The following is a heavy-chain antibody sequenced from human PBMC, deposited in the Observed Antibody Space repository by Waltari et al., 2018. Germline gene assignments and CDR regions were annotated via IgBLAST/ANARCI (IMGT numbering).Heavy chain of an antibody. CDR1: GDSVSSNSAA. V-gene: IGHV6-1*01. CDR2: TYYRSKWYN. CDR3: ARAPRGLIPYYFDY. D-gene: IGHD3-10*01. J-gene: IGHJ4*02. Sequence: QVHLQQSGPGLVKPSQTLSLTCAISGDSVSSNSAAWHWIRQSPSRGLEWLGRTYYRSKWYNDYAVSVKSRITINPDTSKNQFSLQLRSVTPEDMAVYFCARAPRGLIPYYFDYWGQGTLVTVSS.